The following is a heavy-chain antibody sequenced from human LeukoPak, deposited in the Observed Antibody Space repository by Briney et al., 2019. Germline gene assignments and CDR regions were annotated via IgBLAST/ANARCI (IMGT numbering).Heavy chain of an antibody. D-gene: IGHD3-3*01. CDR1: GFTFSSYW. Sequence: GGSLRLSCAASGFTFSSYWMSWVRQAPGKGLEWVANIKQDGSEKYYVDSVKGRFTISRDNAKNSLYLQMNSLRAEDTAVYYCARAPPYDFWSGSGFDYWGQGTLVTVSS. CDR3: ARAPPYDFWSGSGFDY. CDR2: IKQDGSEK. J-gene: IGHJ4*02. V-gene: IGHV3-7*01.